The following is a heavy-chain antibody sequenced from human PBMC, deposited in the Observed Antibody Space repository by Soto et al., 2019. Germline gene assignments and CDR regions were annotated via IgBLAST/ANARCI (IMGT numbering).Heavy chain of an antibody. CDR2: ISWNSGSI. CDR1: GFTFDDYA. V-gene: IGHV3-9*01. Sequence: PGGSLGLSCAAPGFTFDDYAMHWVRQAPGKGLKWVSGISWNSGSIGYADSVKGRFTISRDNAKNSLYLQMNSLRAEDTALYYCAKDYYDFWSGHQSSYYYYYMDVWGKGTTVTVSS. CDR3: AKDYYDFWSGHQSSYYYYYMDV. J-gene: IGHJ6*03. D-gene: IGHD3-3*01.